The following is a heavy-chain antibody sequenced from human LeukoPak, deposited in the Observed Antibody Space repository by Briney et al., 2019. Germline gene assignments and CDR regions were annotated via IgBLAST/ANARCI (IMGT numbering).Heavy chain of an antibody. D-gene: IGHD3-9*01. CDR1: KYNFTSYW. Sequence: KRGESLKISCKASKYNFTSYWIAWVRQMPGKGLECMGYIYPTDSDTRYSPSFQGQVTISVDKSISTAYLQWSSLKASDTAIYYCARYEFRYYFDYWGQGTLVTVSS. V-gene: IGHV5-51*01. J-gene: IGHJ4*02. CDR3: ARYEFRYYFDY. CDR2: IYPTDSDT.